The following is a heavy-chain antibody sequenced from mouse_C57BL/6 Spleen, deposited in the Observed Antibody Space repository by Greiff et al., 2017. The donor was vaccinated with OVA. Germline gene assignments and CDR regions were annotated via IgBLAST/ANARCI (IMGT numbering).Heavy chain of an antibody. Sequence: QVQLQQPGAELVRPGSSVKLSCKASGYTFTSYWMHWVKQRPIQGLEWIGNIDPSDSETHYNQKFKDKATLTLDKSSSTAYMQLSSLTSEDAAVYYCGRWRDGYGYFDVWGTGTTVTVSS. D-gene: IGHD2-3*01. J-gene: IGHJ1*03. CDR3: GRWRDGYGYFDV. V-gene: IGHV1-52*01. CDR2: IDPSDSET. CDR1: GYTFTSYW.